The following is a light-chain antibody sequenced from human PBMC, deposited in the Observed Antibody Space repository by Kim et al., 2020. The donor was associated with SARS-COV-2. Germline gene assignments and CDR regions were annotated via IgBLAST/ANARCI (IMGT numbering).Light chain of an antibody. Sequence: AVKLTRNLRKWTSNYFIAWQQQQPEKVPRYLMKLTSDGSHNRGDGIPVRFSGSSSGAERYLTISSLQSEDEADYYCQTWGSGIQVFGGGTQLTVL. CDR1: KWTSNYF. CDR2: LTSDGSH. V-gene: IGLV4-69*01. J-gene: IGLJ3*02. CDR3: QTWGSGIQV.